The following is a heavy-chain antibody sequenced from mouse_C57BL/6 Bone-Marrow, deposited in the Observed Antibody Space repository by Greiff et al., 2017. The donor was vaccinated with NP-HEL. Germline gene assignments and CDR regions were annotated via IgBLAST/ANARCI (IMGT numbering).Heavy chain of an antibody. V-gene: IGHV5-6*01. CDR2: ISSGGSYT. J-gene: IGHJ3*01. Sequence: EVQVVESGGDLVKPGGSLKLSCAASGFTFSSYGMSWVRQTPDTRLEWVATISSGGSYTYYPDSVKGRFTISRDNAKNTLYLQMSSLKSEDTAMYYCASRRGFAYWGQGTLVTVSA. CDR1: GFTFSSYG. CDR3: ASRRGFAY.